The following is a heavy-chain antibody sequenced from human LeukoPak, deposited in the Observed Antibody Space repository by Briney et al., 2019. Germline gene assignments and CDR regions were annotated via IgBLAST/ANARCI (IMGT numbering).Heavy chain of an antibody. CDR1: GGPFSGYY. V-gene: IGHV4-34*01. CDR3: ARKYYYYMDV. J-gene: IGHJ6*03. CDR2: INHSGST. Sequence: SETLSLTCAVYGGPFSGYYWSWIRQPPGKGLEWIGEINHSGSTNYNPSLKSRVTISVDTSKNQFSLKLSSVTAADTAVYYCARKYYYYMDVWGKGTTVTVSS.